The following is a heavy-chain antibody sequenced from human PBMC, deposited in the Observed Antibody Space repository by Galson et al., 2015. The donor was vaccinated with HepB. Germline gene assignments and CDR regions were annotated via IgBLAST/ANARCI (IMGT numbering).Heavy chain of an antibody. Sequence: SLRLSCAASGFTFSSYAMHWVRQAPGKGLEWVAVISYDGNNRYYADSVRGRFTISRDNSKNTLYLQMNSLRAEDTAVYYCARPLLEWLLSYYMDVWGKGTTVTFSS. J-gene: IGHJ6*03. CDR1: GFTFSSYA. CDR2: ISYDGNNR. V-gene: IGHV3-30-3*01. CDR3: ARPLLEWLLSYYMDV. D-gene: IGHD3-3*01.